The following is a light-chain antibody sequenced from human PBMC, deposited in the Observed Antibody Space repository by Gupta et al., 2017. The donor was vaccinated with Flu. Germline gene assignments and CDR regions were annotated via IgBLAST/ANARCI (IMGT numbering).Light chain of an antibody. CDR3: QSYDSSLSGVL. CDR2: GNS. J-gene: IGLJ3*02. CDR1: SSNIGAGYD. Sequence: QSVLTQPPSVSGAPGQRVTISCTGSSSNIGAGYDVHWYQQLPGTAPKLLIYGNSNRPSGVPDRFSGSKSGTSASLDITGLQAEDEADYYCQSYDSSLSGVLFGGGTKLTVL. V-gene: IGLV1-40*01.